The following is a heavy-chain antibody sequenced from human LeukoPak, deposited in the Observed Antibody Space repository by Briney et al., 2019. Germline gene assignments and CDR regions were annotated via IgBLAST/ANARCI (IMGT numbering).Heavy chain of an antibody. Sequence: PSETLSLTCTVSGGSISSYYWSWIRQPPGKGLEWMGYIYYSGSTNYNPSLKSRVTISVDTSKNQFSLKLSSVTAADTAVYYCARADYGSGSYFDYWGRGTLVTVSS. D-gene: IGHD3-10*01. CDR2: IYYSGST. J-gene: IGHJ4*02. V-gene: IGHV4-59*01. CDR3: ARADYGSGSYFDY. CDR1: GGSISSYY.